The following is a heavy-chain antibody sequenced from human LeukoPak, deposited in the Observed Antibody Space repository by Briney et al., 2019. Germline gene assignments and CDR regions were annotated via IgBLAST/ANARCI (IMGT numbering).Heavy chain of an antibody. CDR3: ASTYSSGWYRFDY. Sequence: SETLSLTCAVYGGSFSGYYWSWIRQPPGKGLEWIGEINHSGSTNYNPSLKSRVTISVDTSMNQFSLKLSSVTAADTAVYYCASTYSSGWYRFDYWGQGTLVTVSS. CDR2: INHSGST. CDR1: GGSFSGYY. D-gene: IGHD6-19*01. J-gene: IGHJ4*02. V-gene: IGHV4-34*01.